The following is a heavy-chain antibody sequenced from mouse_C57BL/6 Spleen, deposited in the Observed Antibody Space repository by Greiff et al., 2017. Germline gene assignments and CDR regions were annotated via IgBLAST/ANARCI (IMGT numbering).Heavy chain of an antibody. CDR1: GYSITSDY. D-gene: IGHD1-1*01. J-gene: IGHJ1*03. Sequence: DVQLQESGPGLAKPSQTLSLTCSVTGYSITSDYWNWIRKFPGNKLEYMGYISYSGSTYYNPSLKSRISITRDTSKNQYYLQLNSVTTEDTATYYCARYPIYYYGSSPYWYFDVWGTGTTVTVSS. CDR2: ISYSGST. V-gene: IGHV3-8*01. CDR3: ARYPIYYYGSSPYWYFDV.